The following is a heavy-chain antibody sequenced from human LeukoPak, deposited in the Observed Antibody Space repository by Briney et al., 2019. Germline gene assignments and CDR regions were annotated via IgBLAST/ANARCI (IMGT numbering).Heavy chain of an antibody. D-gene: IGHD6-19*01. Sequence: PGGSLRLSCAASGFTFNTYWMWWVRQAPGKGLEWVSSISSTSPYIYYAESVKGRFSTSRDNVDNVVHLQMSSLRNEDTAFYYCARVAVAGPTGWFDSWGQGTLVTVSS. CDR1: GFTFNTYW. V-gene: IGHV3-21*01. CDR3: ARVAVAGPTGWFDS. CDR2: ISSTSPYI. J-gene: IGHJ5*01.